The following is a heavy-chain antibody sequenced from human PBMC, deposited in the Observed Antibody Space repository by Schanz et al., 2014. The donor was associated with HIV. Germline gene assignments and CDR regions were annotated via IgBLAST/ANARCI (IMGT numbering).Heavy chain of an antibody. CDR3: AKAPYSIGWFDWFAP. CDR2: ISGSGRNK. Sequence: EVQLVESGGGLVQPGRSLRLSCAASGFTFDDYAMHWVRQAPGKGLEFVSAISGSGRNKFHIDSVKGRFTISRDNSKNTVYLQMDRLRADDTAVYYCAKAPYSIGWFDWFAPWGQGSQVTVSS. CDR1: GFTFDDYA. D-gene: IGHD6-19*01. V-gene: IGHV3-23*04. J-gene: IGHJ5*02.